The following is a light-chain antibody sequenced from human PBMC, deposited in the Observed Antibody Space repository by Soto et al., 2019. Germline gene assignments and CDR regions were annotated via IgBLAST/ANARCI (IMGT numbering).Light chain of an antibody. CDR3: QQRSNWPPWT. Sequence: EIVLTQSPATLSLSPGERATLSCRASQSVNHFLAWYQQKPGQAPRLLIYDSSDRAAGIPARFSGSGSGTDFTLTISSLEPDDFAVYYCQQRSNWPPWTFGQGTKVEIK. J-gene: IGKJ1*01. V-gene: IGKV3-11*01. CDR1: QSVNHF. CDR2: DSS.